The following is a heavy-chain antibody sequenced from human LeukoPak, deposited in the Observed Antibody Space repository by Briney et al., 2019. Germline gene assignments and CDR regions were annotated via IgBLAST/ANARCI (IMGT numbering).Heavy chain of an antibody. D-gene: IGHD3-10*01. V-gene: IGHV4-59*08. CDR2: IYFSGST. CDR3: ARLYYYGSGSYFPFDL. J-gene: IGHJ5*02. CDR1: GGSISSYY. Sequence: SETLSLTCTVSGGSISSYYWSWIRQPPGKGLEWIGYIYFSGSTNYNPSLESRVTISVDTSKKHFSLRLSSVTAADTAVYYCARLYYYGSGSYFPFDLWGQGTLVTVSS.